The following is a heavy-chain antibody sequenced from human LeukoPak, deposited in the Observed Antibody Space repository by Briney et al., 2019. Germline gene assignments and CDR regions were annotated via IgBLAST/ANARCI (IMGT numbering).Heavy chain of an antibody. CDR1: GFTFSNYN. J-gene: IGHJ4*02. D-gene: IGHD7-27*01. V-gene: IGHV3-21*01. CDR2: ISSTSSYI. Sequence: PGGSLRLSCAASGFTFSNYNMNWVRQAPGKGLEWVSSISSTSSYIYYADSLKGRFTISRDNAKNSLYLQMNSLRAEDTAVYYCARDSLGFDYWGQGTLVTVSS. CDR3: ARDSLGFDY.